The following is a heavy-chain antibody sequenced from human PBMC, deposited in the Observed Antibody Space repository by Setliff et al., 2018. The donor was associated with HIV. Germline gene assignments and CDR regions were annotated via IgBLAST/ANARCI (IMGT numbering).Heavy chain of an antibody. D-gene: IGHD6-19*01. V-gene: IGHV3-21*01. CDR1: GFTFSSYS. Sequence: GGSLRLSCAASGFTFSSYSMNWVRQAPGKGLEWVSSISSSSSYIYYADSVKGRFTISRDNAKNSLYLQMNSLRAEDTAMYYCARDLRGWYMDYWGQGTLVTVSS. CDR3: ARDLRGWYMDY. CDR2: ISSSSSYI. J-gene: IGHJ4*02.